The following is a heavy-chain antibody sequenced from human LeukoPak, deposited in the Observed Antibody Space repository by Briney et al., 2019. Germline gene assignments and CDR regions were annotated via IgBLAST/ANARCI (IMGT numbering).Heavy chain of an antibody. J-gene: IGHJ4*02. CDR3: ARVLARTGTTFPRGFDY. CDR1: GYTFTSHD. V-gene: IGHV1-8*01. D-gene: IGHD1-1*01. CDR2: MNPNSGNT. Sequence: GASVKVSCKACGYTFTSHDINWVRQATGQGLEWMGWMNPNSGNTGYAQKFQGRVTMTRNTSISTAYMELSSLRSEDTAVYYCARVLARTGTTFPRGFDYWGQGTLVTVSP.